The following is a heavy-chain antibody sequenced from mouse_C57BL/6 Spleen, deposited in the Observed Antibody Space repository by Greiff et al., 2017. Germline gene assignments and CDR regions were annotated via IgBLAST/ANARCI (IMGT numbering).Heavy chain of an antibody. CDR3: ARYGNYNPYYFDY. D-gene: IGHD2-10*02. Sequence: ESGPGLVKPSQSLSLTCSVTGYSITSGYYWNWIRQFPGNKLEWMGYISYDGSNNYNPSLKNRISITRDTSKNQFFLKLNSVTTEDTATYYCARYGNYNPYYFDYWGQGTTLTVSS. CDR2: ISYDGSN. J-gene: IGHJ2*01. CDR1: GYSITSGYY. V-gene: IGHV3-6*01.